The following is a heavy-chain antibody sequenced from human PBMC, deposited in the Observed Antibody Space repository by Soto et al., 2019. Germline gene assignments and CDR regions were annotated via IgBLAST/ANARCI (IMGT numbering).Heavy chain of an antibody. J-gene: IGHJ4*02. CDR1: GGSLNAYF. CDR3: ARGVDRQWADY. Sequence: SETLSLTCTVSGGSLNAYFWTWIRQLPGKGLEWIGYIYYSGSTNYNPSLKSRVSISLHTSKNQFSLRLSSVTAADTAVYYCARGVDRQWADYWGQGTLVTVSS. CDR2: IYYSGST. D-gene: IGHD6-19*01. V-gene: IGHV4-59*01.